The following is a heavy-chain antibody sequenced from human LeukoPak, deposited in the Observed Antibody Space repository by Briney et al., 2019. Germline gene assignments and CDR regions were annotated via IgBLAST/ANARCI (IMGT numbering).Heavy chain of an antibody. V-gene: IGHV3-21*01. Sequence: PGGPLRLSCAASGFTFSGYSMNWVRRAPGKGLEWVSSISSSSSYIYYADSVKGRFTISRDNAKNSLYLQMNSLRAEDTAVYYCAREDIVVVPAAPESSYYGMDVWGQGTTVTVSS. CDR1: GFTFSGYS. D-gene: IGHD2-2*01. CDR3: AREDIVVVPAAPESSYYGMDV. CDR2: ISSSSSYI. J-gene: IGHJ6*02.